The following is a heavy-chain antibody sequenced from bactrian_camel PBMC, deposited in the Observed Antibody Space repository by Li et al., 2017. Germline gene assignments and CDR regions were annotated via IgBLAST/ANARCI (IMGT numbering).Heavy chain of an antibody. CDR2: IDGDGST. V-gene: IGHV3S55*01. D-gene: IGHD2*01. CDR3: AASRWCGITSMEY. Sequence: HVQLVESGGGSVQAGGSLRLSCAASGYTYGYCTGRFRQAPGKKREGVARIDGDGSTVYAESVRGRFTISKDNAKNTLYLQMNNLKPDDTATYYCAASRWCGITSMEYWGQGTQVTVS. J-gene: IGHJ4*01. CDR1: GYTYGYC.